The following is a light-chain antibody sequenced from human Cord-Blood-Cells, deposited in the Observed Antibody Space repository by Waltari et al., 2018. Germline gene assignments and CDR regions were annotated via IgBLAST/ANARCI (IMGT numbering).Light chain of an antibody. Sequence: QSALTQPASVSGSPGQSLTIPCTGTSSDVGGYNYVLWYQQHTGQAPKLMIDEVSNRPSGVSNRFSGSKSGNTASLTISGLQAEDEADYYCSSYTSSSTLYVVFGGGTKLTVL. CDR2: EVS. CDR1: SSDVGGYNY. CDR3: SSYTSSSTLYVV. J-gene: IGLJ2*01. V-gene: IGLV2-14*01.